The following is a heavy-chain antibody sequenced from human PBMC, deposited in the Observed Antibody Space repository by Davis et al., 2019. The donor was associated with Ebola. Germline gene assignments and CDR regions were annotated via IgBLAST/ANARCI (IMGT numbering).Heavy chain of an antibody. CDR2: ISSSSSTI. CDR1: GFTFSSYS. J-gene: IGHJ4*02. V-gene: IGHV3-48*02. Sequence: PGGSLRLSCAASGFTFSSYSMNWVRQAPGKGLEWVSYISSSSSTIYYADSVKGRFTIPRDNAKNSLYLQMNSLRDEDTAVYYCARDRYCSGGSCYGHWDYWGQGTLVTVSS. D-gene: IGHD2-15*01. CDR3: ARDRYCSGGSCYGHWDY.